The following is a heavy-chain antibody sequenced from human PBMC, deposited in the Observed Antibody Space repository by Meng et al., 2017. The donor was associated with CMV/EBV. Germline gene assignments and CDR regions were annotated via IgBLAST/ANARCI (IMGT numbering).Heavy chain of an antibody. CDR2: IAHDGSAK. CDR3: AKDLYYSFDY. D-gene: IGHD2-8*01. J-gene: IGHJ4*02. Sequence: LLVEVWGGLVQPWGSLRLSCAASGFTFSSSAMHWVRQPPGKGLEWVSLIAHDGSAKTYTDSVKGRFTISRDDSENTVYLEMNSLRVEDTAVYYCAKDLYYSFDYWGQGTLVTVSS. V-gene: IGHV3-30*02. CDR1: GFTFSSSA.